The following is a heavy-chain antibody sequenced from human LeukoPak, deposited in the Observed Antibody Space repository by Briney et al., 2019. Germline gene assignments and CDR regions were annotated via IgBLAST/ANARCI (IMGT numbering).Heavy chain of an antibody. CDR3: ARAGRWPYYYYGMDV. D-gene: IGHD4-23*01. Sequence: GESLKISCKGSGYSFTNYWIGWVRQMPGKGLEWMGIIYPGDSDTRYSPSLQGQVTISADKSISTAYLQWSSLKASDTAMYYCARAGRWPYYYYGMDVWGQGTTVTVSS. CDR2: IYPGDSDT. J-gene: IGHJ6*02. CDR1: GYSFTNYW. V-gene: IGHV5-51*01.